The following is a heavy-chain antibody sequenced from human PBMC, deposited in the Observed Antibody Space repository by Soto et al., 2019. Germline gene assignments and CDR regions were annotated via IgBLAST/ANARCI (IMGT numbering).Heavy chain of an antibody. V-gene: IGHV3-43*01. CDR1: GFTFDDYT. CDR2: ISWDGGST. D-gene: IGHD3-22*01. J-gene: IGHJ6*02. Sequence: GGSLRLSCAASGFTFDDYTMHWVRQAPGKGLEWVSLISWDGGSTYYADSVKGRFTISRDNSKNSLYLQMNSLRTEDTALYYCAKDYYYDSSGYYGMDVWGQGTTVTVSS. CDR3: AKDYYYDSSGYYGMDV.